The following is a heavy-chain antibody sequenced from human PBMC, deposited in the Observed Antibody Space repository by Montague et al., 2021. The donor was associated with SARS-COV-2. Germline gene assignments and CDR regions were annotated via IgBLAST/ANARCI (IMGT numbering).Heavy chain of an antibody. CDR2: IYWDDGK. V-gene: IGHV2-5*02. Sequence: PALVKPTQTLTLTCTFSGFSLRVNRMSVGWIRQPPGKALEWLALIYWDDGKRYTPSLRSRVTITKDTAKKQVVLTMTNVDPVDSATYYCRALQTDTFDFWGQGTMVTVSS. J-gene: IGHJ3*01. CDR1: GFSLRVNRMS. D-gene: IGHD2-21*01. CDR3: RALQTDTFDF.